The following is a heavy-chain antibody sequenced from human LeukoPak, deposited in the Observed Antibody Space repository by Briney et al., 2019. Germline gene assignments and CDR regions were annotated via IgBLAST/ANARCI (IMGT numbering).Heavy chain of an antibody. CDR3: ARDHNYAFDN. CDR1: GFTFSDNS. D-gene: IGHD1-1*01. CDR2: VGIDSGNT. V-gene: IGHV3-48*01. J-gene: IGHJ4*02. Sequence: GGSLRLSCAASGFTFSDNSMNWVRQAPGKGLEWISWVGIDSGNTKYAYSVKGRFTISGEKAKNSLYLQMSSLRVEDTAVYYCARDHNYAFDNWGQGTLVTVSS.